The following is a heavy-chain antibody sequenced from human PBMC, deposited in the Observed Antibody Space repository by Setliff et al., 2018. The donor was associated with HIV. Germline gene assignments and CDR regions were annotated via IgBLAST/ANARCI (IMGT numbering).Heavy chain of an antibody. V-gene: IGHV4-38-2*02. CDR2: IYHSGST. D-gene: IGHD6-19*01. Sequence: SETLSVTCTVSGYSISSGYYWGWIRQPPGKGLEWIGSIYHSGSTYYNPSLKSRVTISVDTSKNQFSLKLSSVTAADTAVYYCARSPPGIAVAGLLDYWGQGTLVTVSS. CDR1: GYSISSGYY. J-gene: IGHJ4*02. CDR3: ARSPPGIAVAGLLDY.